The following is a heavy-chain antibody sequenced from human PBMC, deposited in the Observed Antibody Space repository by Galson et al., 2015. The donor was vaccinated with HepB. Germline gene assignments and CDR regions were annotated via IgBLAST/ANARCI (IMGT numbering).Heavy chain of an antibody. D-gene: IGHD3-10*01. Sequence: SVKVSCKASGYTFTSYGISWVRQAPGQGLEWMGWISAYNGNTNYAQKLQGRVTMTTDTSTSTAYMELRSLRSDDTAVYYCARDQPYGSGSYYNDYYYGMDVWGQGTTVTVSS. CDR3: ARDQPYGSGSYYNDYYYGMDV. V-gene: IGHV1-18*04. CDR1: GYTFTSYG. CDR2: ISAYNGNT. J-gene: IGHJ6*02.